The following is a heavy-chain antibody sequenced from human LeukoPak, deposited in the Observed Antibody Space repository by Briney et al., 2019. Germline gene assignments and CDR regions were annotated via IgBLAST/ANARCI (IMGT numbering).Heavy chain of an antibody. CDR3: VRDAILTGYPKVPYFDY. Sequence: PPGGSLRLSCVASGFTLSTSAMHWVRQAPGKGLEWISFISRDSDLIYYADSVKGRFTISRDNADNSLYLQMTSLRVEDMAVYYCVRDAILTGYPKVPYFDYWGQGTLVTVSS. CDR2: ISRDSDLI. V-gene: IGHV3-48*01. J-gene: IGHJ4*02. D-gene: IGHD3-9*01. CDR1: GFTLSTSA.